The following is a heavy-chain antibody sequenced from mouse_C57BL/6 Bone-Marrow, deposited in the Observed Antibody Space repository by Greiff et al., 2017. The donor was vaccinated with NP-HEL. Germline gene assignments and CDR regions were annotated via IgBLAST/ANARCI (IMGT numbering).Heavy chain of an antibody. D-gene: IGHD2-3*01. CDR3: ARDACGGYYPFAY. CDR2: SRNKANDYTT. J-gene: IGHJ3*01. Sequence: EVKLVESGGGLVQSGRSLRLSCATSGFTFSDFYMEWVRQAPGKGLEWIAASRNKANDYTTEYSASVKGRFIVSRDTSQSILYLQMNVLGAEDTAIYYCARDACGGYYPFAYWGQGTLVTVSA. V-gene: IGHV7-1*01. CDR1: GFTFSDFY.